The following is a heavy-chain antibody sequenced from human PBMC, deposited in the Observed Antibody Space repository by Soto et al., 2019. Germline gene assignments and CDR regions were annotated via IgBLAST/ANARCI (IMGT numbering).Heavy chain of an antibody. V-gene: IGHV6-1*01. J-gene: IGHJ6*02. D-gene: IGHD2-2*01. CDR2: TYYRSKWYN. CDR1: GDSVSSNSAA. CDR3: ARVVVRPPICSSTSCYGSGMDV. Sequence: SQTLSLTCAISGDSVSSNSAAWNWIRQSPSRGLEWLGRTYYRSKWYNDYAVSVKSRITINPDTSKNQFSLQLNSVTPEDTAVYYCARVVVRPPICSSTSCYGSGMDVWGQGTTVTSP.